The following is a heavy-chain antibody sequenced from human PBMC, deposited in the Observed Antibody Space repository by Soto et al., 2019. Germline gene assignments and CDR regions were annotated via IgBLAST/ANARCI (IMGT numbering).Heavy chain of an antibody. V-gene: IGHV3-48*02. CDR1: GFTFSSYR. J-gene: IGHJ4*02. Sequence: PGGSLRLSCAASGFTFSSYRMNWVRQAPGTGLEWLSYISTGSSAIYYADSVKSRFTISRDNAKNSLYLQMNSLRDEDTAVYYGASSEGYTSGFDYWGQGSLVIVSS. CDR3: ASSEGYTSGFDY. CDR2: ISTGSSAI. D-gene: IGHD6-19*01.